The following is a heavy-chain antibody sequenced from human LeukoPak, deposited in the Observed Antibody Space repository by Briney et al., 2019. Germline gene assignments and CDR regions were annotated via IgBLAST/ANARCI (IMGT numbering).Heavy chain of an antibody. J-gene: IGHJ4*02. Sequence: SETLSLTCAIYGGSFSDYPWTWIRQPPGKGLEWIGQIKHGGGTKCNPSLNSRVTMSLDTSKNQFSLKMTSVTAADTATYYCARGAPGYWGQGTLVTVSS. V-gene: IGHV4-34*01. CDR3: ARGAPGY. CDR2: IKHGGGT. CDR1: GGSFSDYP.